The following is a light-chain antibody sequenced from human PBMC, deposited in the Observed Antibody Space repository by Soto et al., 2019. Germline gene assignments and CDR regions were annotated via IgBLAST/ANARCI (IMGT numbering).Light chain of an antibody. CDR3: AAWDDSLNGWV. Sequence: QLVLTQPPSASGTPGQRVTISCSGSSSNIGSNAVNWYQQLPGTAPKLLIYSNNQRPSGVPDRFSDSKSGTSASLAISGLQSEDEADYYCAAWDDSLNGWVFGGGTKLTVL. CDR2: SNN. V-gene: IGLV1-44*01. J-gene: IGLJ3*02. CDR1: SSNIGSNA.